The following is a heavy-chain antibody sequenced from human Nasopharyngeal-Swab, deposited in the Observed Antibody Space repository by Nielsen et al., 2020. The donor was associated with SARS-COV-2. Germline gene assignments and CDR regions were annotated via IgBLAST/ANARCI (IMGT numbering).Heavy chain of an antibody. D-gene: IGHD6-13*01. J-gene: IGHJ4*02. CDR3: AHSRGGSTSSWYPDY. CDR2: IYWDDDR. Sequence: WIRQPPGKALEWLALIYWDDDRRYSPSLKTRLTITKDTSKNRVVLVMANMDPVDTATYYCAHSRGGSTSSWYPDYWGQGTLVTDSS. V-gene: IGHV2-5*02.